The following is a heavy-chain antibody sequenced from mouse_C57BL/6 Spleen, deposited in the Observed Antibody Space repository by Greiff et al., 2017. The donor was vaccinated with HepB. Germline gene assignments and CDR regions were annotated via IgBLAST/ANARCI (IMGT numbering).Heavy chain of an antibody. J-gene: IGHJ3*01. D-gene: IGHD1-1*01. V-gene: IGHV1-18*01. Sequence: EVQLQQSGPELVKPGASVKISCEASGYTFTDYNMDWVKQSPGKSLEWIGDINPNNGGTNYNQKFKGKATVTVDKSSSTAYMELRSLTSEDTAVYYGARSGYYGPWFAYWGQGTLVTVSA. CDR2: INPNNGGT. CDR3: ARSGYYGPWFAY. CDR1: GYTFTDYN.